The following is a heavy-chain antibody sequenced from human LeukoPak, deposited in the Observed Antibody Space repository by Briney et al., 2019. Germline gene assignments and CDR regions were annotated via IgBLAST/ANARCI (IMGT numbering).Heavy chain of an antibody. V-gene: IGHV3-53*01. CDR2: ISTGGST. CDR3: AREGAGFQH. Sequence: GGSLRLSCVASGFPFSSYWMTWVRQAPGKGLEWVSVISTGGSTYYADSVKGRFTLSRDNSKNTLSLQMNSLRVDDTAVYYCAREGAGFQHWGQGTLVTVSS. J-gene: IGHJ1*01. D-gene: IGHD3-10*01. CDR1: GFPFSSYW.